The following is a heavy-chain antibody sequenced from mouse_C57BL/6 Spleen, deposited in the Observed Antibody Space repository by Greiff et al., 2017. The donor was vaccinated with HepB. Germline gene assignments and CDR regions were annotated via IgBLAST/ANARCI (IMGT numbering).Heavy chain of an antibody. CDR1: GFTFSSYA. CDR3: TRDEGGTGAMDY. Sequence: EVKLQESGEGLVKPGGSLKLSCAASGFTFSSYAMSWVRQTPEKRLEWVAYISSGGDYIYYADTVKGRFTISRDNARNTLYLQMSSLKSEDTAMYYCTRDEGGTGAMDYWGQGTSVTVSS. V-gene: IGHV5-9-1*02. CDR2: ISSGGDYI. J-gene: IGHJ4*01. D-gene: IGHD3-3*01.